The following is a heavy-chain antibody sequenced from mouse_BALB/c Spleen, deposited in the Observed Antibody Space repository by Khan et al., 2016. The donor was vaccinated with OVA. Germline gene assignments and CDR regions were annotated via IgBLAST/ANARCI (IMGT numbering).Heavy chain of an antibody. Sequence: EVKLLESGPGLVKPSQSLSLTCTVTGYSITSDYAWNWIRQFPGNKLEWMGYISYSGNTKYNPSLKSRISITRDTSKNQFFLQLNFVTIEDTATYYCARIQGGDFDYWGQGTTLTVS. CDR3: ARIQGGDFDY. CDR2: ISYSGNT. D-gene: IGHD3-2*02. V-gene: IGHV3-2*02. CDR1: GYSITSDYA. J-gene: IGHJ2*01.